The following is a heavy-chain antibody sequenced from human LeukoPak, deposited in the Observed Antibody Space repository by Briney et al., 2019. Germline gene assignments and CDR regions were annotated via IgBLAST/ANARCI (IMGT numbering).Heavy chain of an antibody. CDR1: GFTFSSYA. V-gene: IGHV3-30-3*01. J-gene: IGHJ6*03. CDR3: ARAGYIYYYYMDV. CDR2: ISYDGSNK. Sequence: GGSLRLSCAASGFTFSSYAMHWVRQAPGKGLEWVAVISYDGSNKYYADSVKGRFTISRDNSKNTLYLQMNSLRAEDTAVYYCARAGYIYYYYMDVWGKGTTVTVSS. D-gene: IGHD6-13*01.